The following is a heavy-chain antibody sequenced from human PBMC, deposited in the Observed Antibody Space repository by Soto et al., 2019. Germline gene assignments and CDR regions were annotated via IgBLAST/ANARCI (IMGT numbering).Heavy chain of an antibody. J-gene: IGHJ4*02. D-gene: IGHD3-16*01. CDR1: GFAFSDYG. V-gene: IGHV3-23*01. Sequence: VHLLESGGGLVQPGGSLRLACAASGFAFSDYGVSWVRQTPGKGLQWVSLITAGNGDTYYADSVKGRFTISRDNSKNTLYLQMNNLRVEDSAIYYCVKALYIWGVTGDYWGQGALVTVAS. CDR3: VKALYIWGVTGDY. CDR2: ITAGNGDT.